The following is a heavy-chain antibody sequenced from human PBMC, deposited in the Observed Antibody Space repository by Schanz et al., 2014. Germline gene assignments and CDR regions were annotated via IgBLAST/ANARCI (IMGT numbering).Heavy chain of an antibody. Sequence: VQLVESGGGLVQPGGSLRLSCAASGFTFSDYYMAWIRQAPGKGLEWVSHISGSSIHKNYADSVKGRFSISRDNAKNSLYLQMNRLRAEDTAVYYCARGIITMVRGGDVGAFDIWGQGTMVTVSS. CDR1: GFTFSDYY. V-gene: IGHV3-11*06. D-gene: IGHD3-10*01. CDR2: ISGSSIHK. CDR3: ARGIITMVRGGDVGAFDI. J-gene: IGHJ3*02.